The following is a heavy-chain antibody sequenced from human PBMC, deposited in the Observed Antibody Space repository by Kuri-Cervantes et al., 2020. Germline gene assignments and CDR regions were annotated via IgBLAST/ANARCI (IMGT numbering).Heavy chain of an antibody. V-gene: IGHV3-48*01. D-gene: IGHD3-10*01. J-gene: IGHJ6*04. CDR1: GFTFSDYS. CDR3: ARDRVVRGVTNRQPMDV. CDR2: ISSTSIAI. Sequence: GESLKISCAASGFTFSDYSMSWVRQAPGKGLEWVSYISSTSIAIYYADSVKGRFTISRDNAKNSLYLQMNSLRAEDTAVYYCARDRVVRGVTNRQPMDVWGKGTTVTVSS.